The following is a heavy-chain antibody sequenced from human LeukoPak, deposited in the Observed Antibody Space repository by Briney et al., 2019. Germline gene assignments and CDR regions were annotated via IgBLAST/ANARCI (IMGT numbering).Heavy chain of an antibody. V-gene: IGHV4-4*07. Sequence: SETLSLTCTVSGGSISTFYWTWIRQPAGKGLEWIGRINNSGSTNYTPSLRSRVSMSVDRSKNQFSVTLSSVTSAATAVYFCAREGGDPRWLDPWGQGTLVTASS. CDR2: INNSGST. CDR1: GGSISTFY. CDR3: AREGGDPRWLDP. D-gene: IGHD6-25*01. J-gene: IGHJ5*02.